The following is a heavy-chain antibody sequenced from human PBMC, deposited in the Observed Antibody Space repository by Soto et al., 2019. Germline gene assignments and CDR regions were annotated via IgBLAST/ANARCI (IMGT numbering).Heavy chain of an antibody. Sequence: ASVKVSCKASGYTFTSYCISWARHAPGQGLEWMGWISAYNGNTNYAQKLQGRVTMTTDTSTSTAYMELRSLRSDDTAVYYCARAPISKQLVRGNWFDPWGQGTLVTVSS. CDR2: ISAYNGNT. CDR3: ARAPISKQLVRGNWFDP. J-gene: IGHJ5*02. V-gene: IGHV1-18*01. CDR1: GYTFTSYC. D-gene: IGHD6-13*01.